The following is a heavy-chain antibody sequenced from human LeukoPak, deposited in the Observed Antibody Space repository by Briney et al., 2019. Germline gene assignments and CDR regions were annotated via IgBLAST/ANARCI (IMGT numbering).Heavy chain of an antibody. CDR3: ARFNSGSYQHYFDC. V-gene: IGHV4-61*02. Sequence: SETLSLTCTVSGGSISSGSYYWSWIRQPAGKGLEWIGRIYTSGSTYYNPSLKSRVTISVDTSKNQFSLKLSSVTAADTAMYYCARFNSGSYQHYFDCWGQGTLVTVSS. CDR2: IYTSGST. CDR1: GGSISSGSYY. J-gene: IGHJ4*02. D-gene: IGHD1-26*01.